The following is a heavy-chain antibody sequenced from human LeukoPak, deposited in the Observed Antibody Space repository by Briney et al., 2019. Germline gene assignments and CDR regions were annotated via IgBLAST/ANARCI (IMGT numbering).Heavy chain of an antibody. CDR1: GFTFSSYS. CDR2: ISSSSSYI. J-gene: IGHJ5*02. Sequence: PGGSLRLSCAASGFTFSSYSMNWVCQAPGKGLEWVSSISSSSSYIYYADSVKGRFTISRDNAKNSLYLQMNSLRAEDTAVYYCARGDYDYFWFDPWGQGTLVTVSS. CDR3: ARGDYDYFWFDP. V-gene: IGHV3-21*01. D-gene: IGHD5-12*01.